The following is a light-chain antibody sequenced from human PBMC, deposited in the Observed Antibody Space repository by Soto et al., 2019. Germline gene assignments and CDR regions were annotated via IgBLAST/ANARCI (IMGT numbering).Light chain of an antibody. CDR3: CSYEGLYIYV. Sequence: QSALTQPRSVSGSPGQSVTISCTGTSSDVGGYNFVSWYQHHPGKAPKLMIYDVTKRPSGVPDRFSGSKSGNTASLTIAGLPAEDEADYYGCSYEGLYIYVFGSGTKLTVL. CDR1: SSDVGGYNF. V-gene: IGLV2-11*01. J-gene: IGLJ1*01. CDR2: DVT.